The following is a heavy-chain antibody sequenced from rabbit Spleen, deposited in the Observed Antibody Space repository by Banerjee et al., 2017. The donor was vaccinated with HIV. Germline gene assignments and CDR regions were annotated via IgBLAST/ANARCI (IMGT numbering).Heavy chain of an antibody. CDR1: GFDIRKYG. D-gene: IGHD1-1*01. V-gene: IGHV1S47*01. Sequence: QEQLVESGGGLVQPGGSLKLSCTASGFDIRKYGVTWFRQAPGKGLEWIGSIDPIFGVSYYATWVNGRFPISSHDAQNTLSLQLSSLTAADKATYFCVRARPYPFILWGPGTLVTVS. J-gene: IGHJ4*01. CDR2: IDPIFGVS. CDR3: VRARPYPFIL.